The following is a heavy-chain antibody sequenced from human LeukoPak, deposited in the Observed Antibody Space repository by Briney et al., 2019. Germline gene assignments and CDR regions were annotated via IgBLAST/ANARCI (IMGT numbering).Heavy chain of an antibody. Sequence: GESLKISCKGSGYSFTSYWIGWVRQMPVKGLEWMGVIYPGDSDTRYSPSFQGQVAISADKSISTACLQWSSLKASDTAMYYCARSSSFDAFDIWGQGTMVTVSS. CDR3: ARSSSFDAFDI. V-gene: IGHV5-51*01. D-gene: IGHD6-6*01. CDR1: GYSFTSYW. CDR2: IYPGDSDT. J-gene: IGHJ3*02.